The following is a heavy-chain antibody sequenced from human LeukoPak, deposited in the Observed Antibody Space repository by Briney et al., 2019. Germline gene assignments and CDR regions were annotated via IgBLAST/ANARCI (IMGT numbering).Heavy chain of an antibody. Sequence: GASVTVSCKASGYTFTSYDINWVRQAPGQGLEWMGWMNPNSGNTGYAQKFQGRVTMTRNTSISTAYMELSSLRSEDTAVYYCARRRGYDSSGLVLYYFDYWGQGTLVTVSS. CDR2: MNPNSGNT. D-gene: IGHD3-22*01. V-gene: IGHV1-8*01. J-gene: IGHJ4*02. CDR1: GYTFTSYD. CDR3: ARRRGYDSSGLVLYYFDY.